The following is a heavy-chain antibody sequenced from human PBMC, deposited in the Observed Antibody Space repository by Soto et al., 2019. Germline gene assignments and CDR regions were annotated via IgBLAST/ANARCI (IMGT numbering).Heavy chain of an antibody. J-gene: IGHJ4*02. Sequence: SETLSVTCTVAGGSIISSSYYWGWIRQPPGKGLEWIGSIYYSGSTYYNPSLKSRVTISVDTSKNQFSLKLSSVTAADTAVYYCARHTPAISISDHWGQGTLVTVSS. CDR3: ARHTPAISISDH. CDR2: IYYSGST. V-gene: IGHV4-39*01. CDR1: GGSIISSSYY. D-gene: IGHD2-15*01.